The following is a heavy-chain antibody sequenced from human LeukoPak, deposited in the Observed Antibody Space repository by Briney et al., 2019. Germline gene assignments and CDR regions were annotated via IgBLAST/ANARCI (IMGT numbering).Heavy chain of an antibody. D-gene: IGHD4/OR15-4a*01. V-gene: IGHV3-21*01. J-gene: IGHJ3*01. CDR3: ARESLFNANFDAFDL. CDR1: GFTFSSYN. Sequence: GGSLRLSCAASGFTFSSYNMNWVRQAPGKGLEWVSYISNDSRYRYYGDSLEGRFTISRDNAKHSLFLQMNSLRAEDTAIYYCARESLFNANFDAFDLWGQGTMVTVSS. CDR2: ISNDSRYR.